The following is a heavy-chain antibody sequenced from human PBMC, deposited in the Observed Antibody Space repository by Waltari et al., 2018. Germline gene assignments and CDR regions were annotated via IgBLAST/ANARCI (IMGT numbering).Heavy chain of an antibody. J-gene: IGHJ4*02. CDR3: ARSLVALWYFDY. CDR1: GGSFGGSY. D-gene: IGHD5-12*01. V-gene: IGHV4-34*01. CDR2: INHSGST. Sequence: QVQLQQWGAGLLKPSETLSLTCAVYGGSFGGSYWSWIRQPPGKGMEWIGEINHSGSTNYNPSLKSRVTISVDTSKNQFSLKLSSVTAADTAVYYCARSLVALWYFDYWGQGTLVTVSS.